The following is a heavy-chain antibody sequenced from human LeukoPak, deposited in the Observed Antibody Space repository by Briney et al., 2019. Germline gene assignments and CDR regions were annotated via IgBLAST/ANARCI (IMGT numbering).Heavy chain of an antibody. Sequence: ASVTVSCKASGYMFTSYGISWVRQAPGQGLEWVGWISAYNGNTNYAQRLQGRVTITRNTSISTAYMELSSLRSEDTAVYYCARAAARAFDYWGQGTLVTVSS. J-gene: IGHJ4*02. CDR2: ISAYNGNT. V-gene: IGHV1-18*01. CDR3: ARAAARAFDY. CDR1: GYMFTSYG. D-gene: IGHD6-6*01.